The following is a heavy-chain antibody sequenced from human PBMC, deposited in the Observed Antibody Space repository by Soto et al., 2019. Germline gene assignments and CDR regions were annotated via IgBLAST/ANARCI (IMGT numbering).Heavy chain of an antibody. CDR3: AKNYDREKTIDY. D-gene: IGHD5-12*01. CDR1: GFTFSSYG. CDR2: ISYDGSNK. J-gene: IGHJ4*02. V-gene: IGHV3-30*18. Sequence: QVQLVESGGGVVQPGRSLRLSCAASGFTFSSYGMHWVRQAPGKGLEWVAVISYDGSNKYYADSVKGRFTISRDNSKNTLYLQMNSLGAEDTGVYYCAKNYDREKTIDYWGQGTLVTVSS.